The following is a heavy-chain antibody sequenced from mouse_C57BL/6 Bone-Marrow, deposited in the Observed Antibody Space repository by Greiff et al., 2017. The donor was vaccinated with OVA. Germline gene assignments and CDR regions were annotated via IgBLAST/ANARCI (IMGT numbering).Heavy chain of an antibody. D-gene: IGHD4-1*01. V-gene: IGHV1-15*01. Sequence: VQLQQSGAELVRPGASVTLSCKASGYTFTDYEMHWVKQTPVHGLEWIGAIDPETGGTAYNQKFKGKAILTADKSSSTAYMELRSLTSEDSAVYYCTGNWAFAYWGQGTLVTVSA. CDR3: TGNWAFAY. CDR2: IDPETGGT. CDR1: GYTFTDYE. J-gene: IGHJ3*01.